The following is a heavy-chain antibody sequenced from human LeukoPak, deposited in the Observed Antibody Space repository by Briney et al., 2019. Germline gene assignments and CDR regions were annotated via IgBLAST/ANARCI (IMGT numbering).Heavy chain of an antibody. V-gene: IGHV4-61*01. CDR1: GGSVRSGSYY. D-gene: IGHD1-26*01. CDR3: ARVVGATIGY. Sequence: SETLSLTCTVSGGSVRSGSYYWSWIRQPPGKGLEWIGYIYYSGSTNYNPSLKSRVTISVDTSKNQFSLKLSSVTAADTAVYYCARVVGATIGYWGQGTLVTVSS. J-gene: IGHJ4*02. CDR2: IYYSGST.